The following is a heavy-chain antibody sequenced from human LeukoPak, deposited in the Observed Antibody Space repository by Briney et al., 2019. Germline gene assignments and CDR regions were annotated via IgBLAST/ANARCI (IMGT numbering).Heavy chain of an antibody. CDR2: IKQDGSEK. Sequence: GGSLRLSCAASGFTFSSYWMSWVRQAPGKGLEWAANIKQDGSEKYYVDSVKGRFTISRDNAKNSLYLQMNSLRAEDTAVYYCARARPNYYHSSGQKYYFDYWGQGTLVTVSS. D-gene: IGHD3-22*01. J-gene: IGHJ4*02. V-gene: IGHV3-7*01. CDR1: GFTFSSYW. CDR3: ARARPNYYHSSGQKYYFDY.